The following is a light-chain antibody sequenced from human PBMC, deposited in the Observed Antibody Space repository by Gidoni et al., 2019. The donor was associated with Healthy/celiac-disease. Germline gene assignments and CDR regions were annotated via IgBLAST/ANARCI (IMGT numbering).Light chain of an antibody. Sequence: EIVLTQSPATLSLSPGERATLSCRASQSVSSYLAGYQQKPGQAPRLLIYDASNRATGIPARFSGSGAGTDFTLTISSLEPEDFAVYYCQQRSNWPLGTFGQGTKLEIK. CDR2: DAS. J-gene: IGKJ2*01. CDR1: QSVSSY. V-gene: IGKV3-11*01. CDR3: QQRSNWPLGT.